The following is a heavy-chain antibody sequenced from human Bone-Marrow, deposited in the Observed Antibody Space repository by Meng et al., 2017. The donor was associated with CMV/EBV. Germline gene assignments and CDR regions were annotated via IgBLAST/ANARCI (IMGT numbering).Heavy chain of an antibody. CDR1: GGSISSYY. Sequence: SETLSLTCTVSGGSISSYYWSWIRQPPGKGLEWIGYIYYSGSTNYNPSLKSRVTISVDTSKTQFSLKLSSVTAADTAVYYCARDRGVDWNYGYYYYYGMAVWGPGDTVT. J-gene: IGHJ6*01. D-gene: IGHD1-7*01. CDR3: ARDRGVDWNYGYYYYYGMAV. V-gene: IGHV4-59*01. CDR2: IYYSGST.